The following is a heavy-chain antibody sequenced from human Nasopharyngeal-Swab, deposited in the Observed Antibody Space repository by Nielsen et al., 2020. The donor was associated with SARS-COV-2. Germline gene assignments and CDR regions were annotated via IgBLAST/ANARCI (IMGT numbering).Heavy chain of an antibody. CDR3: ARAGRVGDAYTGLDV. V-gene: IGHV4-34*01. CDR2: TNHNERT. J-gene: IGHJ6*02. Sequence: SETLSLTCSVSGGFFNGFYGNWIRQAPGKGLEWIGETNHNERTNYNPSLKSRIAMLVDTSNNQVSLKVSSVSAGDTAVYYCARAGRVGDAYTGLDVWGQGTTVTVSS. CDR1: GGFFNGFY. D-gene: IGHD5-24*01.